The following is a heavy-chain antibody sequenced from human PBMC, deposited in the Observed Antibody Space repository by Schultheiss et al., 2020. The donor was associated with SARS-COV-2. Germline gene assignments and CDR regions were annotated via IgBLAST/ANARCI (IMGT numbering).Heavy chain of an antibody. V-gene: IGHV3-21*01. J-gene: IGHJ4*02. Sequence: GGSLRLSCAASGFTVSSNYMSWVRQAPGKGLEWVSSISSSSSYIYYADSVKGRFTISRDNAKNSLYLQMNSLRAEDTAVYYCARDRGSHYYDSSGYPPPFDYWGQGTLVTVSS. D-gene: IGHD3-22*01. CDR2: ISSSSSYI. CDR1: GFTVSSNY. CDR3: ARDRGSHYYDSSGYPPPFDY.